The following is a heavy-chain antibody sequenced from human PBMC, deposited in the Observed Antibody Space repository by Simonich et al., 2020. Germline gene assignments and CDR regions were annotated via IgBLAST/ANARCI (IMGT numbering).Heavy chain of an antibody. CDR2: TSAYTGTT. D-gene: IGHD2-15*01. CDR3: ARASRGTWWYYYFDY. J-gene: IGHJ4*02. V-gene: IGHV1-18*01. CDR1: GYTFTSYG. Sequence: QVQLVQSGAEVKKPGASVKVSGKASGYTFTSYGISWVRQAPGQGLEWMGWTSAYTGTTNYAQKLQGRVTMTTDTSTSTAYKELRSRRSDDPAVYYCARASRGTWWYYYFDYWGQGTLVTVSS.